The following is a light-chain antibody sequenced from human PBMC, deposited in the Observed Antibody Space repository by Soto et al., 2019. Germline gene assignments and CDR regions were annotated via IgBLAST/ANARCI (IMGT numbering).Light chain of an antibody. V-gene: IGKV1-33*01. J-gene: IGKJ5*01. CDR3: QQYDTLPLT. CDR2: DSS. Sequence: DIQMTQSPSSLSASVGDRVTIICQASQDITNYLNWYQQKPGKAPNLLIHDSSNLETGVPSRFSGSGTGTYFSFTNSSLQPADIATYYCQQYDTLPLTFGQGTRLEIK. CDR1: QDITNY.